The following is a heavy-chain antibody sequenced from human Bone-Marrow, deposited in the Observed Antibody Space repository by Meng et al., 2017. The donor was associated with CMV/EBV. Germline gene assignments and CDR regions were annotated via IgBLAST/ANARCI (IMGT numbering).Heavy chain of an antibody. CDR3: ARDPPYSSSWYYYYYGMDV. V-gene: IGHV3-21*01. Sequence: GESLKISCAASGFTFSSYSMNWVRQAPGKGLEWVSSISSSSSYIYYADSVKGRFTISRDNAKNSLYLQMNSLRAEDTAVYYCARDPPYSSSWYYYYYGMDVWGQGTTVTVS. CDR1: GFTFSSYS. J-gene: IGHJ6*02. CDR2: ISSSSSYI. D-gene: IGHD6-13*01.